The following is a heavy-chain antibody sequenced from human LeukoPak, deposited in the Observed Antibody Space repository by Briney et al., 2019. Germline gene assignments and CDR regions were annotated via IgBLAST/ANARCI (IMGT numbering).Heavy chain of an antibody. CDR1: EFTFSIYA. CDR3: ARDPILYDRIGVVPTAQPLGYLVL. D-gene: IGHD2-2*01. J-gene: IGHJ2*01. V-gene: IGHV3-30*04. CDR2: ISYDGSKK. Sequence: PGGSLRLSCAASEFTFSIYAIHWVRQAPGKGLEWVAVISYDGSKKYYADSMKGRFTISRDNSKNTLYLQINSLRAEDTAVYYCARDPILYDRIGVVPTAQPLGYLVLWGHGTLVTVSS.